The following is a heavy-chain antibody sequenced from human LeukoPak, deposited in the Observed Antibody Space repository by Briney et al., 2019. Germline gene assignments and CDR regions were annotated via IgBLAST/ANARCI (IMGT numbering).Heavy chain of an antibody. CDR2: ISHSGTT. J-gene: IGHJ4*02. CDR3: VRDSGQLRSDY. V-gene: IGHV4-38-2*02. CDR1: GYSISTDYF. Sequence: SETLSLTCVVSGYSISTDYFWGWIRQPPGKGLEWIGTISHSGTTFYKPSLKTRITISLDTSKNQFSLKVNSVTAADTAVYYCVRDSGQLRSDYWGQGTLVTVSS. D-gene: IGHD2-2*01.